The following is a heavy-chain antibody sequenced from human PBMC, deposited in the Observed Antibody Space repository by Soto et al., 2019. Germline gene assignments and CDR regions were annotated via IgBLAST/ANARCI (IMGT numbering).Heavy chain of an antibody. CDR1: GYTFTSYD. V-gene: IGHV1-8*01. CDR3: AIIGGYCSGGSCYSEYYGMDV. D-gene: IGHD2-15*01. CDR2: MNPNSGNT. J-gene: IGHJ6*02. Sequence: ASVKVSCKASGYTFTSYDIYWVRQATGQWLEWMGWMNPNSGNTGYAQKFQGRVTMTRNTSISTAYMELSSLRSEDTAVYYCAIIGGYCSGGSCYSEYYGMDVWG.